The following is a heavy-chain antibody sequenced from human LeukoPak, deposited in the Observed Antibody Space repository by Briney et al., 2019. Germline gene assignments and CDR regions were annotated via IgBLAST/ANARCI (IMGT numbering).Heavy chain of an antibody. CDR1: GGSISNYY. J-gene: IGHJ5*02. D-gene: IGHD6-19*01. CDR2: IYYSGST. V-gene: IGHV4-59*01. Sequence: SETLSLTCTVSGGSISNYYWSWIRQPPGKGLEWIGHIYYSGSTNYNPSLKSRITISVDTSKNQFSLKLTSVTAADTAVYYCARDRYSSGWYRGSDWFDPWGQGTLVTVS. CDR3: ARDRYSSGWYRGSDWFDP.